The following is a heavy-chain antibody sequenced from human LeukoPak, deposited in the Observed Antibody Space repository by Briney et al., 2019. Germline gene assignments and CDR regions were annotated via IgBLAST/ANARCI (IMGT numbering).Heavy chain of an antibody. CDR1: GYTFTSYG. CDR2: ISAYNGNT. V-gene: IGHV1-18*01. J-gene: IGHJ6*02. Sequence: ASVTVSCTASGYTFTSYGISWVRQAPGQGLEWMGWISAYNGNTNYAQKLQGRVTMTTDTSTSTAYMELRSLRSDDTAVYYCARDILGYCSGGSCYSSPCYYYGMDVWGQGTTVTVSS. CDR3: ARDILGYCSGGSCYSSPCYYYGMDV. D-gene: IGHD2-15*01.